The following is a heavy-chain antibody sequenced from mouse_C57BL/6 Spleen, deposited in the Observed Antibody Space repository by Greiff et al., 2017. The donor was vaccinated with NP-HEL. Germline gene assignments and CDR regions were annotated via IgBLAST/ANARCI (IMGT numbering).Heavy chain of an antibody. CDR2: INYDGSST. CDR3: ARDHWDYAMDY. D-gene: IGHD4-1*01. J-gene: IGHJ4*01. CDR1: GFTFSDYY. V-gene: IGHV5-16*01. Sequence: EVQLQESEGGLVQPGSSMKLSCTASGFTFSDYYMAWVRQVPEKGLEWVANINYDGSSTYYLDSLKSRFIISRDNAKNILYLQMSSLKSEDTATYYCARDHWDYAMDYWGQGTSVTVSS.